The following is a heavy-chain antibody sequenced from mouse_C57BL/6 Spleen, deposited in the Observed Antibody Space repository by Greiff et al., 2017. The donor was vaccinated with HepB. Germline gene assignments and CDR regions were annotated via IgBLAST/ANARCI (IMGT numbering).Heavy chain of an antibody. V-gene: IGHV5-4*01. CDR1: GFTFSSYA. CDR3: ARERVLLRGFDY. Sequence: EVQLVESGGGLVKPGGSLKLSCAASGFTFSSYAMSWVRQTPEKRLEWVATISDGGSYTYYPDNVKGRFTISRDNAKNNLYLQMSHLKSEDTAMYYCARERVLLRGFDYWGQGTTLTVSS. J-gene: IGHJ2*01. D-gene: IGHD1-1*01. CDR2: ISDGGSYT.